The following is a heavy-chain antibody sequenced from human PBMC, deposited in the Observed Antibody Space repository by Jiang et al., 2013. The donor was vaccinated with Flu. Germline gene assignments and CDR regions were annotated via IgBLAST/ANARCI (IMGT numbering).Heavy chain of an antibody. V-gene: IGHV1-8*01. CDR1: GYTFTSYD. CDR2: MNPNSGNT. D-gene: IGHD2-2*01. CDR3: ARGLRLVPAARGYYFDY. J-gene: IGHJ4*02. Sequence: QLVESGAEVKKPGASVKVSCKASGYTFTSYDINWVRQATGQGLEWMGWMNPNSGNTGYAQKFQGRVTMTRNTSISTAYMELSSLRSEDTAVYYCARGLRLVPAARGYYFDYWGQGTLVTVSS.